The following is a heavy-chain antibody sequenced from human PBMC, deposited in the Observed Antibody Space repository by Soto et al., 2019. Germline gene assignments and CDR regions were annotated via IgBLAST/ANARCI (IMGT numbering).Heavy chain of an antibody. D-gene: IGHD6-19*01. CDR2: IYYSGTT. Sequence: SETLSLTCTVSGGSINSGGYYWTWIRQHPGKGLEWIGHIYYSGTTYYNPSLKSRVTISLDTSKNQFSLNLNSVTAADTAVYYCARDLGIAVAPRGAFDIWGQGTMVT. CDR1: GGSINSGGYY. J-gene: IGHJ3*02. V-gene: IGHV4-31*03. CDR3: ARDLGIAVAPRGAFDI.